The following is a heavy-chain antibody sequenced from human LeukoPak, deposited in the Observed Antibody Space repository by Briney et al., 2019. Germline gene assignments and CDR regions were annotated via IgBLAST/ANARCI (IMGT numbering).Heavy chain of an antibody. CDR3: ASARSSRRGWFTFVY. J-gene: IGHJ4*02. CDR2: IYYSGST. CDR1: GGSISSSIYY. V-gene: IGHV4-39*01. Sequence: SETLSLTCTVSGGSISSSIYYLGWIRQPPGKGLEWIGSIYYSGSTYYNPSLKSRVTISVDTSKNQLSLKLSSVTAADTAVYYCASARSSRRGWFTFVYWGEGILVTVSS. D-gene: IGHD6-19*01.